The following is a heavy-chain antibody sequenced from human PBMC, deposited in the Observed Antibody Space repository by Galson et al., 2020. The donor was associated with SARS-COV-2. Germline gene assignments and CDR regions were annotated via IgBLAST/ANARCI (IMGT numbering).Heavy chain of an antibody. Sequence: ESGPTLVKPTQTLTLTCTFSGFSLSTTRMCVSWIRQPPGKALEWLARTVWDDDKYYSTSLKTRLTISKDTSKNQVVLTMTNMDPVDTATYYCAREAGAGTALYYWGQGTLVTVSS. D-gene: IGHD6-19*01. V-gene: IGHV2-70*11. CDR3: AREAGAGTALYY. CDR1: GFSLSTTRMC. J-gene: IGHJ4*02. CDR2: TVWDDDK.